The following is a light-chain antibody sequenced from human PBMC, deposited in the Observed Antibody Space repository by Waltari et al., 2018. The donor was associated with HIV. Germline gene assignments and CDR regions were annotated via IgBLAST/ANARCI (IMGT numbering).Light chain of an antibody. CDR2: EVS. Sequence: QSALTQPASVSGSPGKSITISCTGTSSDVGGYNYASWYQQHPGKAPQLMFYEVSNRPSGVSNRFSGSKSGNTASLTISGLQAENEADYYCSSYTSSSTRVFGGGTKLTVL. CDR1: SSDVGGYNY. J-gene: IGLJ3*02. CDR3: SSYTSSSTRV. V-gene: IGLV2-14*01.